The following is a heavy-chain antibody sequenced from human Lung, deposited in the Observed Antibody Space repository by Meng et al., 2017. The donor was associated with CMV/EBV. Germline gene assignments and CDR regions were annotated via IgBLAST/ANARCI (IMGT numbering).Heavy chain of an antibody. D-gene: IGHD3-10*01. CDR1: GGSISSGDYY. V-gene: IGHV4-30-4*01. J-gene: IGHJ4*02. CDR3: ARETHGSGSYYDY. CDR2: IYYSGST. Sequence: SGGSISSGDYYWSWSRQPPGKGLEWIGYIYYSGSTYYNPSLKSRVTISVDTSKNQFSLKLSSVTAADTAVYYCARETHGSGSYYDYWGQGTLVTVSS.